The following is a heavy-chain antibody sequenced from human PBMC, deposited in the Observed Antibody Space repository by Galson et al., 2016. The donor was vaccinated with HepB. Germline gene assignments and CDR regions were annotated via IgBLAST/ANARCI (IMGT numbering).Heavy chain of an antibody. V-gene: IGHV3-23*01. CDR3: AKEQVPGVTSGSPSDY. Sequence: SLRLSCAASGFTFSRYAMAWVRQAPEKGLEWVSSISDSGAGTWYADSVRGRFTISRDNSKNTLYLQMNSLRAEDTAVYYCAKEQVPGVTSGSPSDYWGQGTLVVVS. CDR1: GFTFSRYA. J-gene: IGHJ4*02. CDR2: ISDSGAGT. D-gene: IGHD2-21*02.